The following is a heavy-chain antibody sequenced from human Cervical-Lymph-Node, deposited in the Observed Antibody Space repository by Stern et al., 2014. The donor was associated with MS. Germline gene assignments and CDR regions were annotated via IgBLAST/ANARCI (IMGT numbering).Heavy chain of an antibody. CDR1: GLTFSSHS. D-gene: IGHD3-16*01. CDR3: ASGGWGV. Sequence: EVQLVESGGGLVKPGWSLRLSCAASGLTFSSHSMNWVRQAPGKGLEWVSSISSSSTYIFYADSVKGRSTISRDDAKNSLYLQMNSLRVEDTAVYYCASGGWGVWGQGTMVTVSA. J-gene: IGHJ3*01. CDR2: ISSSSTYI. V-gene: IGHV3-21*01.